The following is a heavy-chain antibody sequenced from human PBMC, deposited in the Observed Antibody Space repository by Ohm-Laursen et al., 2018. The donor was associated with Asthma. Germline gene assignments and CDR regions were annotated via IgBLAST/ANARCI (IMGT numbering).Heavy chain of an antibody. D-gene: IGHD3-3*01. J-gene: IGHJ4*02. CDR3: ARDVMEWYLPAFDF. V-gene: IGHV3-30-3*01. CDR2: GGSYYDGGLK. Sequence: SLRLSCAASGITFSKAWMSWVRQAPGKGLEWVAVGGSYYDGGLKYYADSVNGRFTVSRDDSKNTLYLQMNSLRPDDTAVYYCARDVMEWYLPAFDFWGQGTLVTVSS. CDR1: GITFSKAW.